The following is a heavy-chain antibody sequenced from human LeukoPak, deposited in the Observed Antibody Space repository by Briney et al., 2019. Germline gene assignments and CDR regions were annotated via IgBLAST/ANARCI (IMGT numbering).Heavy chain of an antibody. V-gene: IGHV4-30-2*01. D-gene: IGHD1-26*01. J-gene: IGHJ4*02. Sequence: PSETLSLTCTVSDGSISTSGYSWSWIRQPPGKGLEWIGYIYHSGRTYYNPSLKSRVTISVDRCKNQFSLKVSSVTAADTAVYYCASLYSGSYYVDYWGQGTLVTVSS. CDR3: ASLYSGSYYVDY. CDR1: DGSISTSGYS. CDR2: IYHSGRT.